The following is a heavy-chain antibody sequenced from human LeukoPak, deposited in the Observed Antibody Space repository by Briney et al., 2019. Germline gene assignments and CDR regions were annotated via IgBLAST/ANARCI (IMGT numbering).Heavy chain of an antibody. V-gene: IGHV5-10-1*01. CDR1: GYSFTSYW. Sequence: GESLKISCKGSGYSFTSYWISWVRQMPGKGLEWVGRIDPSDSYTNYSPSFQGHVTISADTSISTAYLQWSSLKASDTAMYYCARESVAATLVVVWFDPWGQGTLVTVSS. J-gene: IGHJ5*02. D-gene: IGHD2-15*01. CDR2: IDPSDSYT. CDR3: ARESVAATLVVVWFDP.